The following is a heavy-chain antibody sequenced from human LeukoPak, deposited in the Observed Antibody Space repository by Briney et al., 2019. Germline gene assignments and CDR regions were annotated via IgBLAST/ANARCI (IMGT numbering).Heavy chain of an antibody. J-gene: IGHJ5*02. V-gene: IGHV4-39*01. D-gene: IGHD1-26*01. CDR2: IYYSGST. Sequence: SETLSLTCTVSGGSISSSSYYWGWIRQPPGKGLEWIGSIYYSGSTYYNPSLKSRVTISVDTSKNQFSLKLSSVTAADTAVYYCARGQGATVPQVGKNWFDPWGQGTRVIVSS. CDR3: ARGQGATVPQVGKNWFDP. CDR1: GGSISSSSYY.